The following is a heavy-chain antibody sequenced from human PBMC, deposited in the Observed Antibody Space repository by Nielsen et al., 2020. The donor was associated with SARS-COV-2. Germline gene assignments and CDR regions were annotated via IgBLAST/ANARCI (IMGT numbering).Heavy chain of an antibody. CDR2: IWYDGSNK. V-gene: IGHV3-33*01. CDR3: ARSPSYYYGMDV. CDR1: GFTFSSYG. D-gene: IGHD2-15*01. J-gene: IGHJ6*02. Sequence: GESLKISCAASGFTFSSYGMHWVRQAPGKGLEWVAVIWYDGSNKYYADSVKGRFTISRDNSKNTLYLQMNSLRAEDTAVYYCARSPSYYYGMDVWGQGTTVTVSS.